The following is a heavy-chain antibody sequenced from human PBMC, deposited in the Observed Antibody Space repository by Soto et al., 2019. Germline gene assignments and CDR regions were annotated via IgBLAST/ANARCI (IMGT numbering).Heavy chain of an antibody. D-gene: IGHD1-26*01. V-gene: IGHV1-18*04. CDR2: ISAYNGNT. CDR1: GYTFTGYD. Sequence: GASVKVSCKASGYTFTGYDMHWLRQAPGQGLEWMGWISAYNGNTNYAQKLQGRVTMTTDTSTSTAYMELRSLRSDDTAVYYCARLIVGATNWFDPWGQGTLVTVSS. J-gene: IGHJ5*02. CDR3: ARLIVGATNWFDP.